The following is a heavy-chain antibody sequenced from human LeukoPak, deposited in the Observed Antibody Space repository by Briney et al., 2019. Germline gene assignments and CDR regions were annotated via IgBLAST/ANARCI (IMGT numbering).Heavy chain of an antibody. Sequence: TGGSLRLSCAASGFTFSSYWMHWVRQAPGKGLVWVSRINSDGSSTSYADSVKGRFTISRDNAKNTLYLQMNSLRAEDTAVYYCARATSSGFYDAFDIWGQGTMVTVSS. CDR2: INSDGSST. D-gene: IGHD6-19*01. CDR1: GFTFSSYW. V-gene: IGHV3-74*01. J-gene: IGHJ3*02. CDR3: ARATSSGFYDAFDI.